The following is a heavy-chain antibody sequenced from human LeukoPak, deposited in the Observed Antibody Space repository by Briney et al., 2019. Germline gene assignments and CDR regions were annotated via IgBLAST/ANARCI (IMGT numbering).Heavy chain of an antibody. V-gene: IGHV4-39*01. CDR2: LYYSRNT. CDR3: AGRLEALGVVAAAAHNCAEYFHQ. Sequence: PSETLSLTCTVSGASISDSYYYWGWNRQPPGKGLEWIGSLYYSRNTYYNPSLKSRVTISVDTSKNQFSLRLSSVTAADTAVYYCAGRLEALGVVAAAAHNCAEYFHQWGQGTLVTVTS. CDR1: GASISDSYYY. J-gene: IGHJ1*01. D-gene: IGHD2-15*01.